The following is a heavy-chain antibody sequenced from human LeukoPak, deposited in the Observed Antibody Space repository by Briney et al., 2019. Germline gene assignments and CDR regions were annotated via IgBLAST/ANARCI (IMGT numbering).Heavy chain of an antibody. CDR3: ARGERITMIVVVMSDFDY. J-gene: IGHJ4*02. Sequence: PGGSLGLSCAASGFTFSSYSMNWVRQAPGKGLEWVSSISSRSSYIYYADSVKGRFTISRDNAWNSLYLQMNSLRAEDTAEYYCARGERITMIVVVMSDFDYWGQGTLVTVSS. CDR2: ISSRSSYI. V-gene: IGHV3-21*01. CDR1: GFTFSSYS. D-gene: IGHD3-22*01.